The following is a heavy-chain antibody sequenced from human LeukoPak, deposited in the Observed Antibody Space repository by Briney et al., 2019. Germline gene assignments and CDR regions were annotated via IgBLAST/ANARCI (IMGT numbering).Heavy chain of an antibody. J-gene: IGHJ4*02. CDR3: AREGPLYFIAAAGSLEY. CDR2: ISSSSTTI. CDR1: GGSISSSSYY. D-gene: IGHD6-13*01. Sequence: LSLTCTVSGGSISSSSYYWGWIRQPPGKGLEWVSYISSSSTTIYYGDSVKGRFTISRDNAKNSMYLQMNSLRAEDTAVYYCAREGPLYFIAAAGSLEYWGQGTLVTVSS. V-gene: IGHV3-11*04.